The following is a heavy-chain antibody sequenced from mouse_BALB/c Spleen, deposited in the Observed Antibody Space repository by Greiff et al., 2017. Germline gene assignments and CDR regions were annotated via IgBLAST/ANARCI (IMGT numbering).Heavy chain of an antibody. CDR1: GYTFTSYT. Sequence: QVQLQQSAAELARPGASVKMSCKASGYTFTSYTLHWVKQRPGQGLEWIGYINPSSGYTEYNQKFKDKTTLTADKSSSTAYMQLSSLTSEDSAVYYCAMTRYDVSYAMDYWGQGTSVTVSS. CDR2: INPSSGYT. D-gene: IGHD2-14*01. V-gene: IGHV1-4*02. CDR3: AMTRYDVSYAMDY. J-gene: IGHJ4*01.